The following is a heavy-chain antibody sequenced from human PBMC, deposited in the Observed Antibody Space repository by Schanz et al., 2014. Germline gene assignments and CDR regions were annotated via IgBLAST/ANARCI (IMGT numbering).Heavy chain of an antibody. V-gene: IGHV3-23*04. CDR3: AKDSCSSTTCYGYGMDV. J-gene: IGHJ6*02. CDR2: ISGGGGTR. Sequence: EVRLVESGGGLVQPGGSLRLSCEASGFDFNSYGMHWVRQAPGKGLEWVSGISGGGGTRNYADSVKGRFTVFRDNSKRTLYLEINDPRAEDTAVYYCAKDSCSSTTCYGYGMDVWGQGSTVTVSS. CDR1: GFDFNSYG. D-gene: IGHD2-2*01.